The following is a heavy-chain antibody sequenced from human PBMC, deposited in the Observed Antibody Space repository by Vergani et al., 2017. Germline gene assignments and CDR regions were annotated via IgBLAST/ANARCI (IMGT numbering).Heavy chain of an antibody. CDR3: AKDSEQQLVAGLFDY. D-gene: IGHD6-13*01. CDR1: GFTFSSYA. V-gene: IGHV3-23*01. J-gene: IGHJ4*02. CDR2: ISGSGGST. Sequence: EVQLLESGGGLVQPGGSLRLSCAASGFTFSSYAMSWVRQAPGKGLEWVSAISGSGGSTYYADSVKGRFTISRDNSKNTLFLQMNSLRAEDTAVDYCAKDSEQQLVAGLFDYCGQGMLVTVSS.